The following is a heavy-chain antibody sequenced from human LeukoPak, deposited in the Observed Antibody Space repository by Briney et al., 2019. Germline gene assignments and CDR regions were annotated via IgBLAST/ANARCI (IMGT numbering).Heavy chain of an antibody. Sequence: GGSLRLSCAASGFTFSSYALHWVRQAPGKGLEWVAVISHDGSNKYYADSVKGRFTISRDNSENTLYLQMNSLRAEDTSMYYCARKPLGSSWYYFDYWGQGTLVTVSS. CDR1: GFTFSSYA. CDR3: ARKPLGSSWYYFDY. D-gene: IGHD6-13*01. V-gene: IGHV3-30*04. CDR2: ISHDGSNK. J-gene: IGHJ4*02.